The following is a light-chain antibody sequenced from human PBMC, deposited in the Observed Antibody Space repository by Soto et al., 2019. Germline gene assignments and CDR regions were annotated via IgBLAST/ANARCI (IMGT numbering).Light chain of an antibody. Sequence: EIVLTQSPGTLSLSPGERATLSCRASQSVSSSYLAWYQQKPGQAPRLFIYNASSRATGIPDRFSGCGSGTDFTLTLSRLEPEDFAVYYCQHYISSPSRLTFGGGTKVEIK. CDR1: QSVSSSY. CDR3: QHYISSPSRLT. J-gene: IGKJ4*01. V-gene: IGKV3-20*01. CDR2: NAS.